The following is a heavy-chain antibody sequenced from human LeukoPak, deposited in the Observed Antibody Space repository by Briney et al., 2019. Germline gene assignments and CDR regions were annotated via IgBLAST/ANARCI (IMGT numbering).Heavy chain of an antibody. CDR1: GGSISSYY. CDR3: AREETDYPIDY. CDR2: IYTSGST. J-gene: IGHJ4*02. Sequence: TSETLSLTCTVSGGSISSYYWSWIRQPAGKGLEWIGRIYTSGSTNYNPSLKSRVTISVDTSKNQFSLKLSSVTAADTAVYYCAREETDYPIDYWGQGTLVTVSS. D-gene: IGHD4-11*01. V-gene: IGHV4-4*07.